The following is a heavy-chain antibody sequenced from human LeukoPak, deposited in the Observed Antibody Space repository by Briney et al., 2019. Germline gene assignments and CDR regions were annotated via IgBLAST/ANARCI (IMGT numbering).Heavy chain of an antibody. CDR1: GFTFSSYS. D-gene: IGHD3-22*01. CDR2: ISSSSSYI. CDR3: ARRGSGYSAFDY. J-gene: IGHJ4*02. V-gene: IGHV3-21*04. Sequence: PGGSLRLSCAASGFTFSSYSMNWVRQPPGKGLEWVSSISSSSSYIYYADSVKGRFTISRDNSKNTLYLQMNSLRAGDTAVYYCARRGSGYSAFDYWGQGTLVTVSS.